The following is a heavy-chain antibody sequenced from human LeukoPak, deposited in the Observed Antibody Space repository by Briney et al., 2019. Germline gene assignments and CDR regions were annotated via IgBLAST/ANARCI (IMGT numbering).Heavy chain of an antibody. CDR1: GFTFSSYA. CDR3: AKDRPPYGSGSYPL. CDR2: ISGSGGST. V-gene: IGHV3-23*01. J-gene: IGHJ4*02. D-gene: IGHD3-10*01. Sequence: GVPLRLSCAASGFTFSSYAMSWVRQAPGKGHEWVTVISGSGGSTYYADSVKGRFTISRDNSKNTLYLQMNSLRAEDTAVYYCAKDRPPYGSGSYPLWGPGTLVTVSS.